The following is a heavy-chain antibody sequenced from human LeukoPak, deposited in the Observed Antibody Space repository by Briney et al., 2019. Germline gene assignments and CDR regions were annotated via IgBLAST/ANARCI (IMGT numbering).Heavy chain of an antibody. V-gene: IGHV3-23*01. CDR3: AKDSGWTGDEYFQH. D-gene: IGHD6-19*01. CDR1: GFTFDNYA. Sequence: GGSLRLSCTASGFTFDNYAMTWVRQAPGKGLEWVSHISDDGTGTYYADSVKGRFTISRDNSKNMLYLQMNSLRAEDTAVYYCAKDSGWTGDEYFQHWGQGTLVTVSS. CDR2: ISDDGTGT. J-gene: IGHJ1*01.